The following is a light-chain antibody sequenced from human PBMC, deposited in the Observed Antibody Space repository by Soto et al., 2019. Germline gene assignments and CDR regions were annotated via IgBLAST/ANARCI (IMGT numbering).Light chain of an antibody. CDR2: GTS. J-gene: IGKJ4*01. Sequence: EVVLKQDTGTLSLSPGERGTLSCRGIHRVSSSYLSSYQQKPGQAPRLLIYGTSSSATGSPDRFIGSGSGTDFTLTIIRLEPEDFAVYYCHQYSSSLGVTFGGGTKVDI. CDR3: HQYSSSLGVT. CDR1: HRVSSSY. V-gene: IGKV3-20*01.